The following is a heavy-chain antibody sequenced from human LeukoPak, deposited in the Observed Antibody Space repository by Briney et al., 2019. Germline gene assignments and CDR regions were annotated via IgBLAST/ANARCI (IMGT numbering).Heavy chain of an antibody. CDR1: GFTLSSYA. D-gene: IGHD3-22*01. CDR3: AKDSTMIVVVFDY. CDR2: ISGSGGST. V-gene: IGHV3-23*01. Sequence: PPGGSLRLSCAASGFTLSSYAMSWVRQAPGKGLEWVSAISGSGGSTYYADSVKDRFTISRDNSKNTLYLQMNSLRAEDTAVYYCAKDSTMIVVVFDYWGQGTLVTVSS. J-gene: IGHJ4*02.